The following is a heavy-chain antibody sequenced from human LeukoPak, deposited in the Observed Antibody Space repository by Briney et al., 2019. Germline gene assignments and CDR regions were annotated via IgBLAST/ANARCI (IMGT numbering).Heavy chain of an antibody. CDR3: ARDPGVEMATITNWFDP. J-gene: IGHJ5*02. CDR2: ISAYNGNT. CDR1: GYTFTSYG. V-gene: IGHV1-18*01. Sequence: ASVKVSCKASGYTFTSYGISWVRQAPGQGLEWMGWISAYNGNTNYAQNLQGRVTMTTDTSTSTAYMELRSLRSDDTAVYYCARDPGVEMATITNWFDPWGQGTLVTVSS. D-gene: IGHD5-24*01.